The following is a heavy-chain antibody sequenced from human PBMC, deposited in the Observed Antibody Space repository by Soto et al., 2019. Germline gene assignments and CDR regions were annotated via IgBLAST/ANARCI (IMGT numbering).Heavy chain of an antibody. CDR3: ATDYGDEKLHYYYYYMDV. D-gene: IGHD4-17*01. J-gene: IGHJ6*03. CDR2: IYYSGST. Sequence: QLQLQESGPGLVKPSETLSLTCTVSGGSISSSSYYWGWIRQPPGKGLEWIGSIYYSGSTYYNPSLKSRVTISVDTSKNQFSLKLSSVTAADTAVYYCATDYGDEKLHYYYYYMDVWGKGTTVTVSS. V-gene: IGHV4-39*02. CDR1: GGSISSSSYY.